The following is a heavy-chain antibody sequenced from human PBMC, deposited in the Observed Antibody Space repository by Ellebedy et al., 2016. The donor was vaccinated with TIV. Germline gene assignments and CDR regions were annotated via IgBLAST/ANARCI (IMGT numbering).Heavy chain of an antibody. V-gene: IGHV3-23*01. CDR3: AKDQVGGDGRWVFDI. Sequence: GESLKISCAASGFTFNTYAMAWFRQTPGKGLEWVSGIYGGGVTTYYADSVTGRFSVSRDNSKNTLYLQMNSLRAEDTAKYYCAKDQVGGDGRWVFDIWGQGTMVTVSS. J-gene: IGHJ3*02. CDR1: GFTFNTYA. D-gene: IGHD3-16*01. CDR2: IYGGGVTT.